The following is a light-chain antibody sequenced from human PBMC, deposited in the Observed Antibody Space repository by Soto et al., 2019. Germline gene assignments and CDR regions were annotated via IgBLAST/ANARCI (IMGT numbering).Light chain of an antibody. Sequence: QSVLTQPPSVTGAPGQRVTIPCTGSHSNIGAGYPVHWYQPFPGAAPKLLIYADTHRPSGVPDRFSGSKSGTSASLAITGLQDEDEADFYCQSYDSNLIGLIFGGGTKLTVL. CDR2: ADT. J-gene: IGLJ2*01. CDR1: HSNIGAGYP. CDR3: QSYDSNLIGLI. V-gene: IGLV1-40*01.